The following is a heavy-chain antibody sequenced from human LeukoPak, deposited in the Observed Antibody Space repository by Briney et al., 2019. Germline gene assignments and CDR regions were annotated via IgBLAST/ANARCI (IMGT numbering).Heavy chain of an antibody. CDR1: GGSINSSTYY. CDR2: IYYSGST. J-gene: IGHJ4*02. V-gene: IGHV4-39*01. CDR3: ARTSIVGARGSFGY. D-gene: IGHD1-26*01. Sequence: PSETLSLTCTVSGGSINSSTYYWGWIRQPPGKGLEWIGSIYYSGSTYYNPSLKSRVTISVDTSKSQFSLKLNSVTAADTAVYYCARTSIVGARGSFGYWGQGTLVTVSS.